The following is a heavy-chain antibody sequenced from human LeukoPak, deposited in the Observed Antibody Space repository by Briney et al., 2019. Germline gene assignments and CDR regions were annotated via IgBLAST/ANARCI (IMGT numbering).Heavy chain of an antibody. D-gene: IGHD3-16*01. V-gene: IGHV1-3*01. Sequence: ASVKVSCKASGYTFSTYAIHWVRQPPGQGLEWMGWINAGNGHTKYSQKFQGRVTITRDTSASTAYMELSSLRSEDTAIYYCAILRGTFNNWGQGTLVTVSS. J-gene: IGHJ4*02. CDR1: GYTFSTYA. CDR3: AILRGTFNN. CDR2: INAGNGHT.